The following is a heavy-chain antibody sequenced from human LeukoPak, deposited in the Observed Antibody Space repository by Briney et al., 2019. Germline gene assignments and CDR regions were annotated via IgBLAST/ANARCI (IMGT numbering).Heavy chain of an antibody. CDR3: ATVVMATIF. D-gene: IGHD5-24*01. Sequence: PGGSLRLSCAASGFTFSSYGMSWVRQAPGKGLEWVSAIGGSGTSTFYGDSVKGRFTISRDNSKNTLYLQMNSLRVEDTAVYYCATVVMATIFWGQGTLVTVSS. J-gene: IGHJ4*02. CDR2: IGGSGTST. CDR1: GFTFSSYG. V-gene: IGHV3-23*01.